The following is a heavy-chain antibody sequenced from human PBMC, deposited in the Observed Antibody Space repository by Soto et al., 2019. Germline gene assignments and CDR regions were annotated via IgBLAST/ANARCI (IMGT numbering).Heavy chain of an antibody. CDR1: GGSIRNGGYY. V-gene: IGHV4-31*03. CDR2: IFYSGST. Sequence: QVQLQESGPGLVKPSQTLSLTCIVSGGSIRNGGYYWSWIRQHPGKGLEWIGYIFYSGSTYYNPSLKSRLTISVDTSKNQFSLKLTSVTAADTAVYYCARAPGDYYDSSGYYLGYGMDVWGQGTTVTVSS. J-gene: IGHJ6*02. D-gene: IGHD3-22*01. CDR3: ARAPGDYYDSSGYYLGYGMDV.